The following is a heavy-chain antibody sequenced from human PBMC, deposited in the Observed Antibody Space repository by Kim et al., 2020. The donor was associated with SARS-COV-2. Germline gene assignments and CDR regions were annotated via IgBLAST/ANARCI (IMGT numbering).Heavy chain of an antibody. V-gene: IGHV7-4-1*02. CDR3: ARDSEIHRGPDGYYGSGSYYGDTAGFDP. D-gene: IGHD3-10*01. CDR1: GYTFTSYA. CDR2: INTNTGNP. J-gene: IGHJ5*02. Sequence: ASVKVSCKASGYTFTSYAMNWVRQAPGQGLEWMGWINTNTGNPTYAQGFTGRFVFSLDTSVSTAYLQISSLKAEDTAVYYCARDSEIHRGPDGYYGSGSYYGDTAGFDPWGQGTLVTVSS.